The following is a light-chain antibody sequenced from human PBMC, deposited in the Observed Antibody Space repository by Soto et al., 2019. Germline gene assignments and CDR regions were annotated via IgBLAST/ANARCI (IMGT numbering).Light chain of an antibody. CDR1: SSDVGGYNY. J-gene: IGLJ7*01. CDR3: SSYTSSSTRV. V-gene: IGLV2-14*01. Sequence: QSALTQPASVSGSPGQSITISCTGTSSDVGGYNYVSWYQQHPGKAPKLMIYEVSNRPSGVSNRFSGSKSGNTASLTISGLQAEDEADYYCSSYTSSSTRVLGGGT. CDR2: EVS.